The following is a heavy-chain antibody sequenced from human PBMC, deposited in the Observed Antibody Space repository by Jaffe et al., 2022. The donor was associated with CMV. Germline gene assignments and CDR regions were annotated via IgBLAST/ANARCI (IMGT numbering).Heavy chain of an antibody. V-gene: IGHV3-48*03. CDR1: GFTFSSYE. J-gene: IGHJ6*03. CDR3: ARESYSSSSAYYYMDV. CDR2: ISSSGSTI. Sequence: EVQLVESGGGLVQPGGSLRLSCAASGFTFSSYEMNWVRQAPGKGLEWVSYISSSGSTIYYADSVKGRFTISRDNAKNSLYLQMNSLRAEDTAVYYCARESYSSSSAYYYMDVWGKGTTVTVSS. D-gene: IGHD6-6*01.